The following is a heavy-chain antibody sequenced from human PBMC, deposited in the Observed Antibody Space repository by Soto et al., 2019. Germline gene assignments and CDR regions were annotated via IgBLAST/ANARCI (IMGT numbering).Heavy chain of an antibody. Sequence: QVQLQESGPGLVKPSQTLSLTCSVSGGSINSGAYFWTWIRQHPGKGLEWIGYNYYSGSTYYNPSLKSRVTISVDTSKNQFSLNLSSVTAADTAIYYCARRSAAAVGGGLNVWGQGTTVTVSS. CDR2: NYYSGST. CDR1: GGSINSGAYF. CDR3: ARRSAAAVGGGLNV. J-gene: IGHJ6*02. D-gene: IGHD6-13*01. V-gene: IGHV4-31*03.